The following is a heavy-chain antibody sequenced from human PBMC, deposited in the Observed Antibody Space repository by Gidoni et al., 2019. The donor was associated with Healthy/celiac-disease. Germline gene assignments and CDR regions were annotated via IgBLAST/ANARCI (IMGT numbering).Heavy chain of an antibody. CDR3: ARDRMGAVPMDY. Sequence: QVQLQQWGAGLLKPSETLSPTCAVYGGSLSGDYWNWIRQPPGKGLEWIGEINHSGSTNYNPSLKSRVTISVDTSKNQFSLKLSSVTAADTAIYYCARDRMGAVPMDYWGQGTLVTVSS. D-gene: IGHD3-16*01. CDR1: GGSLSGDY. V-gene: IGHV4-34*01. J-gene: IGHJ4*02. CDR2: INHSGST.